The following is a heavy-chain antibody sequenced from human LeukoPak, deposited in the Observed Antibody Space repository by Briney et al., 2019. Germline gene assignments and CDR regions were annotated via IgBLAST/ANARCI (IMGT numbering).Heavy chain of an antibody. Sequence: SETLSLTCAVYGGSFSGYYWSWIRQPPGKGLEWIGEINHSGSTNYNPSLKSRVTISVDTSKNQFSLKLSSVTAADTAVYYCARDEYSYRSIDYWGQGTLVTVSS. CDR3: ARDEYSYRSIDY. CDR1: GGSFSGYY. J-gene: IGHJ4*02. V-gene: IGHV4-34*01. D-gene: IGHD5-18*01. CDR2: INHSGST.